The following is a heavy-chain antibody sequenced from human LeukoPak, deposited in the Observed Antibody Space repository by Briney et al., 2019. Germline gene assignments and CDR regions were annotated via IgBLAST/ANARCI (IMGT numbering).Heavy chain of an antibody. Sequence: ASVKVSCKASGYTFTGYYMHWVRQAPGQGLEWMGWINPNSGGTNYAQKFQGRVTMTRDTSISTAHMELSRLRSDDTAVYYCARKSYVWGSYRSDDAFDIWGQGTMVTVSS. CDR2: INPNSGGT. D-gene: IGHD3-16*02. V-gene: IGHV1-2*02. CDR1: GYTFTGYY. CDR3: ARKSYVWGSYRSDDAFDI. J-gene: IGHJ3*02.